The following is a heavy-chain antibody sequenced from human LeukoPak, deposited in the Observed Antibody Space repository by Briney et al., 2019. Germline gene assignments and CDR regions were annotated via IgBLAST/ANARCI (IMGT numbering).Heavy chain of an antibody. D-gene: IGHD7-27*01. J-gene: IGHJ2*01. CDR3: AKDNGENWGSYWYFDL. CDR1: GFTFSSYG. Sequence: PGGSLRLSCAASGFTFSSYGMHWVRQAPGKGLEWVAVISYDGSNKYYADSVKGRFTISRDNSKNTLYLQMNSLRAEDTAVYYCAKDNGENWGSYWYFDLWGRGTLVTVSS. V-gene: IGHV3-30*18. CDR2: ISYDGSNK.